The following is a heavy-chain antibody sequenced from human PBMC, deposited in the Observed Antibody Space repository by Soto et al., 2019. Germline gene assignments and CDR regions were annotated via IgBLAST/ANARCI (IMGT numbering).Heavy chain of an antibody. CDR1: GGSVSSGNYY. D-gene: IGHD6-19*01. CDR2: IYYSGST. J-gene: IGHJ4*02. Sequence: QVRLQESGPGLVKPSETLALTCTVSGGSVSSGNYYWSWIRQPTEKRLEWIGYIYYSGSTNYNPSLKSRVTISVDTSKNQFSLKLSSVTAADTAVYYCASYSSGWYDVSYWGQGTPVTVSS. CDR3: ASYSSGWYDVSY. V-gene: IGHV4-61*01.